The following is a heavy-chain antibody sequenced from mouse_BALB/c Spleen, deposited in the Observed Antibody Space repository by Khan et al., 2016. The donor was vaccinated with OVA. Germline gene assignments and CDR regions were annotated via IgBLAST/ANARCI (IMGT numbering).Heavy chain of an antibody. CDR1: GYTFTSYT. CDR2: INPINNYT. J-gene: IGHJ3*01. Sequence: QVQLQQSGAELARPGASVKMSCKASGYTFTSYTMHWVRQRPGQALEWIGHINPINNYTNYNQNFKDKAALIVDKSSSTAYMQLSSLTSEDSAVYYCVREGTYYGSDGWFAYWGQGTLVTVSA. V-gene: IGHV1-4*01. CDR3: VREGTYYGSDGWFAY. D-gene: IGHD2-14*01.